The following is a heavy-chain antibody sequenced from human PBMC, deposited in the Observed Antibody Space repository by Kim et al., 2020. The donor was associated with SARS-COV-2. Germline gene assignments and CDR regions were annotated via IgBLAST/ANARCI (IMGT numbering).Heavy chain of an antibody. CDR2: INAGNGNT. V-gene: IGHV1-3*01. J-gene: IGHJ5*02. CDR1: GYSFTSYF. CDR3: ARGITGTNPNWFDP. Sequence: ASVKVSCKASGYSFTSYFIHWVRQAPGQRLEWMGWINAGNGNTKYSQKFQGRVTITRDTSASTVYMELSSLRSEDTAVYYCARGITGTNPNWFDPWGQGTLVTVSS. D-gene: IGHD1-20*01.